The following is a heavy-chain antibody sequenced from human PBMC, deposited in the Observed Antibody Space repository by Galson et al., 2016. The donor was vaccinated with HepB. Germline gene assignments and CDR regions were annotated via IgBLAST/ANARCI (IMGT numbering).Heavy chain of an antibody. V-gene: IGHV1-69*06. Sequence: SVKVSCKASGGTFSSYAISWVRQAPGQGLEWMGGIIPIFGTTNYAQKFQGRVTITADKSTSTAYMELTSLRSEDTAVYYCARTHDDCRNNNCYLPDYYYYGMDVWGRGTTVTVSS. CDR3: ARTHDDCRNNNCYLPDYYYYGMDV. CDR1: GGTFSSYA. CDR2: IIPIFGTT. J-gene: IGHJ6*02. D-gene: IGHD2-2*01.